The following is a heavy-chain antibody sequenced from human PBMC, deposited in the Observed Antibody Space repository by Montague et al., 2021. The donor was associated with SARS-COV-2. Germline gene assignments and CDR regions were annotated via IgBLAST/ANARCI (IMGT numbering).Heavy chain of an antibody. CDR1: GFTFGDYA. D-gene: IGHD3-3*01. CDR3: AKDSYYDFWSGYSPGENWFDP. Sequence: SLRLSCAASGFTFGDYAMHWVRQAPGKGLEWVSGISWNSGSIGYADSVKGRFTISRGNAKNSLYLQMNSLRAEDTALYYCAKDSYYDFWSGYSPGENWFDPWGQGTLVTVSS. J-gene: IGHJ5*02. V-gene: IGHV3-9*01. CDR2: ISWNSGSI.